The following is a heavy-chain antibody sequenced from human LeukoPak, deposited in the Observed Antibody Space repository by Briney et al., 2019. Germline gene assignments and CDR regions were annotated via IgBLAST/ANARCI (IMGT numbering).Heavy chain of an antibody. V-gene: IGHV3-48*04. Sequence: GGSLRLSCAASGFTFSSYSMNWVRQAPGKGLEWVSYISSSSSTIYYADSVKGRFTISRDNAKNSLYLQMNSLRAEDTAVYYCARRITRHSYGDYGNYWGQGTLVTVPS. CDR2: ISSSSSTI. CDR3: ARRITRHSYGDYGNY. CDR1: GFTFSSYS. J-gene: IGHJ4*02. D-gene: IGHD4-17*01.